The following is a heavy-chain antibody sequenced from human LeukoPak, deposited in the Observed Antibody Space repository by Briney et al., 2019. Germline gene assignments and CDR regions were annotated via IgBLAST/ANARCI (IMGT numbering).Heavy chain of an antibody. V-gene: IGHV3-30*02. CDR2: IRYDGSNK. CDR3: ARAGDILTGYNHYYYYGMDV. D-gene: IGHD3-9*01. CDR1: GFTFSSYG. J-gene: IGHJ6*02. Sequence: GGPLRLSCAASGFTFSSYGMHWVRQAPGKGLEWVAFIRYDGSNKYYADSVKGRFTISRDNSKNTLYLQMNSLRAEDTAVYYCARAGDILTGYNHYYYYGMDVWGQGTTVTVSS.